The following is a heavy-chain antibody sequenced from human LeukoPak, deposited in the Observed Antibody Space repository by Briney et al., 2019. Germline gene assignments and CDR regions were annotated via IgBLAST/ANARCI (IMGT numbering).Heavy chain of an antibody. CDR1: GFTVSSNY. D-gene: IGHD1-26*01. CDR2: IYSGGST. V-gene: IGHV3-66*01. J-gene: IGHJ6*03. CDR3: AKVAEVGATGYYYYMDV. Sequence: GGSLRLSCAASGFTVSSNYMNWVRQAPGKGLEWVSVIYSGGSTYYADSVKGRFTISRDNSKNTLYLQMNSLRAEDTAVYYCAKVAEVGATGYYYYMDVGGKGTTVTISS.